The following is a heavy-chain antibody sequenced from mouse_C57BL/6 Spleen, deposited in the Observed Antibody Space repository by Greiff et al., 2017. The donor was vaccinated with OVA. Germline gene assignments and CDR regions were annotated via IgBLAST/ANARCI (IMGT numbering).Heavy chain of an antibody. CDR1: GFTFTDYY. CDR2: IRNKANGYTT. CDR3: ARCSSDSSGPFAY. V-gene: IGHV7-3*01. J-gene: IGHJ3*01. D-gene: IGHD3-2*02. Sequence: EVHLVESGGGLVQPGGSLSLSCAASGFTFTDYYMSWVRQPPGKALEWLGFIRNKANGYTTEYSASVKGRFTISRDNSQSILYLQMNALRAEDSATYYCARCSSDSSGPFAYWGQGTLVTVSA.